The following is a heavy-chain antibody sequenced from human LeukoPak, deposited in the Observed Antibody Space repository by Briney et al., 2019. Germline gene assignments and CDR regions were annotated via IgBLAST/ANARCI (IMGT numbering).Heavy chain of an antibody. CDR3: ARSAGLDYYDFWSGYFDY. V-gene: IGHV3-21*01. Sequence: GGSLRLSCAASGFTFSSYTMNWVRQAPGKGLEWVSSITRSSTYIYDADSVKGRFTISRDNAKNSLYLQMNSLRAEDTAVYYCARSAGLDYYDFWSGYFDYWGQGTLVTVSS. D-gene: IGHD3-3*01. J-gene: IGHJ4*02. CDR2: ITRSSTYI. CDR1: GFTFSSYT.